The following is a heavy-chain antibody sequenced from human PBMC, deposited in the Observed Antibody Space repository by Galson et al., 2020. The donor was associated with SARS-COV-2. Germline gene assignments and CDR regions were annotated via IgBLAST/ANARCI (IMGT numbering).Heavy chain of an antibody. V-gene: IGHV3-53*01. CDR1: GFTLSSNY. D-gene: IGHD3-3*01. CDR2: IYIGGST. CDR3: ARGAPYYDFWSGPHY. J-gene: IGHJ4*02. Sequence: ESLKISCAAPGFTLSSNYMNWVRQAPGKGLEWVSVIYIGGSTYYEDPVKGRFTISRDNAKNTLYLQMNSLRAEDTAVYYCARGAPYYDFWSGPHYWGQGTLVTVSS.